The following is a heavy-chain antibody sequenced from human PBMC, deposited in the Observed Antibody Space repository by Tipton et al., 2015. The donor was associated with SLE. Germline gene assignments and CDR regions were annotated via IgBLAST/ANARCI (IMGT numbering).Heavy chain of an antibody. J-gene: IGHJ4*02. V-gene: IGHV4-39*01. CDR2: IYYSGST. CDR3: AIGAVAPFDY. Sequence: TLSLTCTVSGGSISSSSYYWGWIRQPPGKGLEWIGNIYYSGSTYYNPSLKSRATISVDTSKNQFSLKLSSVTAADTAVYYCAIGAVAPFDYWGQGTLVTVSS. D-gene: IGHD6-19*01. CDR1: GGSISSSSYY.